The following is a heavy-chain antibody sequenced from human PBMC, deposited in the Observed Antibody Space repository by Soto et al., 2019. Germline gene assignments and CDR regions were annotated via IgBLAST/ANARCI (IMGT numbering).Heavy chain of an antibody. CDR1: GGSITRNW. V-gene: IGHV4-4*02. CDR2: IFHTGSA. D-gene: IGHD2-21*01. CDR3: ARHIAVSGTRGFDH. Sequence: QVQLQESGPGLMKPSGTLSLTCAVSGGSITRNWWSWVRQPPGKGLEWIAEIFHTGSANYNPSLMGRLTISMEKSRNHLSLNLNSVTAADTAVDYCARHIAVSGTRGFDHWGQGTLVTVSS. J-gene: IGHJ4*02.